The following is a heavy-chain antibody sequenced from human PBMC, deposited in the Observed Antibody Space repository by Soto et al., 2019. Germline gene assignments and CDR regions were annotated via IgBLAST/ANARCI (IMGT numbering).Heavy chain of an antibody. D-gene: IGHD6-19*01. CDR3: ASHYSRACYYFDY. Sequence: SETLSLTCAVYGGSFSGYYWSWIRQPPGKGLEWSGEINHSGSTNYNPSLKSRVTISVDTSKNQFSLKLSPVTAADTGVYYCASHYSRACYYFDYWAQGTLVTVS. J-gene: IGHJ4*02. V-gene: IGHV4-34*01. CDR2: INHSGST. CDR1: GGSFSGYY.